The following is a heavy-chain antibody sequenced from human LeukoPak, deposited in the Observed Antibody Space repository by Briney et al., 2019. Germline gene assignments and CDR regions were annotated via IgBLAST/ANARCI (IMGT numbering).Heavy chain of an antibody. CDR1: GFTFSTYA. V-gene: IGHV3-23*01. Sequence: GGSLRLSCAASGFTFSTYAMSWVRQAPGQGLEWVLATSGGGGSTYYADSVKGRFTISRDNSKNTLYLQMNSLRAEDTAVYYCAKLSSYYYASGSYPDYWGQGTLVTVSS. CDR2: TSGGGGST. CDR3: AKLSSYYYASGSYPDY. J-gene: IGHJ4*02. D-gene: IGHD3-10*01.